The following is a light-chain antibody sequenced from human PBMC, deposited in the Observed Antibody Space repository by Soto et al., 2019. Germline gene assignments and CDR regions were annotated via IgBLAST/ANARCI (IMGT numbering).Light chain of an antibody. V-gene: IGKV1-17*01. CDR3: LQHHSYPQT. Sequence: DIQMTQSPSSLCASIGDRVTITCLASQGIKNDLAWYQQKPGKAPKRLIYAVSSLQSGVPSRFRGSGSETDFTLTISSLQPQDFATYYCLQHHSYPQTFGQGTKADI. CDR1: QGIKND. J-gene: IGKJ1*01. CDR2: AVS.